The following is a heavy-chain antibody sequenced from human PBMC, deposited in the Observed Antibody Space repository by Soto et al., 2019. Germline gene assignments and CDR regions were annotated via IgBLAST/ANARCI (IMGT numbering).Heavy chain of an antibody. CDR3: ATDRDYALNN. J-gene: IGHJ4*02. V-gene: IGHV3-48*02. Sequence: EVQLVESGGCLIQPGGSLRLSCAASGFASSTSSMNWVRQAPGKGLEWVSYMRPNSDPIYYAGSVQGRFTISRDNARNLLYLQMNNLRDEDTAVYYCATDRDYALNNWGQGVLVTVSS. CDR1: GFASSTSS. CDR2: MRPNSDPI. D-gene: IGHD4-17*01.